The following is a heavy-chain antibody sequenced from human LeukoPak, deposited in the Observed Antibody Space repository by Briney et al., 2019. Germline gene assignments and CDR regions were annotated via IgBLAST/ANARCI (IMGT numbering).Heavy chain of an antibody. CDR3: ARGHSRGQLRHNWFDP. Sequence: SETLSLTCAVYGGSFSGYYWSWIRQPPGKGLEWIGEINHSGSTNYNPSLKSRVTISVDTSKNQFSLKLSSVTAADTAVYYYARGHSRGQLRHNWFDPWGQGILVTVSS. V-gene: IGHV4-34*01. D-gene: IGHD2-2*01. CDR1: GGSFSGYY. J-gene: IGHJ5*02. CDR2: INHSGST.